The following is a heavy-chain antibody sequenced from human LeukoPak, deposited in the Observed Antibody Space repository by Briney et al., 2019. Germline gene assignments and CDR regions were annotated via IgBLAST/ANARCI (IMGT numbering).Heavy chain of an antibody. J-gene: IGHJ4*02. V-gene: IGHV1-2*02. CDR1: GYTFTGYY. CDR2: INPNNGGT. Sequence: ASVKVSCKASGYTFTGYYIHWVRQAPGQGLEWMGWINPNNGGTNYAQKFLGRVTMTRDTSISTAYMELNRLTSDDTAVYYCARDKHTGYETFDYWGQGTPVTVSS. CDR3: ARDKHTGYETFDY. D-gene: IGHD5-12*01.